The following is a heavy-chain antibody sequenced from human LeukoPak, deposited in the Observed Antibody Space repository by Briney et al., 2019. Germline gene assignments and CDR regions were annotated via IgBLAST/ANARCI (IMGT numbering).Heavy chain of an antibody. V-gene: IGHV1-18*01. CDR1: GGTFSSYA. CDR2: ISAYNGNT. D-gene: IGHD3-16*02. J-gene: IGHJ4*02. CDR3: ARVSFVAAPYFDY. Sequence: ASVKVSCKASGGTFSSYAISWVRQAPGQGLEWMGWISAYNGNTNYAQKLQGRVTMTIETSTSTAYMELRSLRSDDTAVYYCARVSFVAAPYFDYWGQGTLVTVSS.